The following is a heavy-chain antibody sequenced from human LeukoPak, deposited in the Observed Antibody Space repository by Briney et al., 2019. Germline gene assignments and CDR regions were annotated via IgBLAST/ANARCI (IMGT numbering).Heavy chain of an antibody. V-gene: IGHV3-9*03. Sequence: GGSLRISRAASGFTFDDYAMHGVRQSPGKGLEWVSGISWNSGSIGYADSVKGRFTISRDNAKNSLYLQMNSLRAEDMALYYCAKDIYRAYGRPGFDYWGQGTLVTVSS. CDR1: GFTFDDYA. D-gene: IGHD5-12*01. CDR2: ISWNSGSI. J-gene: IGHJ4*02. CDR3: AKDIYRAYGRPGFDY.